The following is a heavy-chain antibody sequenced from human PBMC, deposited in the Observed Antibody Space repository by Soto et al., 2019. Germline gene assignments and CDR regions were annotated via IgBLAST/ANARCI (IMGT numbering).Heavy chain of an antibody. V-gene: IGHV1-46*02. J-gene: IGHJ4*02. CDR3: ARDLGGWPDY. D-gene: IGHD2-15*01. CDR2: INPTTTTT. Sequence: ASVKVSCKASENTFNTYSLHWVRQAPGQGLEWMGVINPTTTTTTDAQKFQGRVTMTRDTSISTAYMELRRLRSEDTAVYYCARDLGGWPDYWGQGTLVTVSS. CDR1: ENTFNTYS.